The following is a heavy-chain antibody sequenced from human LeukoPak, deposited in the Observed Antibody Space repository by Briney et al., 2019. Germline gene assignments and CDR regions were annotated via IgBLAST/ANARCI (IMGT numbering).Heavy chain of an antibody. J-gene: IGHJ4*02. Sequence: GGSLRLSCAASGFTFSTDAMSWVRQAPGKGLEWVSAISGSGGTTYYADSVKGRFTISRDNSKNTLFLQMNSLKAQDPAESYCAKDREGLSSGYDLEYFDYWGQGTLVTVSS. D-gene: IGHD5-12*01. V-gene: IGHV3-23*01. CDR1: GFTFSTDA. CDR3: AKDREGLSSGYDLEYFDY. CDR2: ISGSGGTT.